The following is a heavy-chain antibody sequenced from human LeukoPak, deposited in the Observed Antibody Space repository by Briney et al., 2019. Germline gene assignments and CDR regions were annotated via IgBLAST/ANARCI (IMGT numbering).Heavy chain of an antibody. CDR1: GFEFNSYA. J-gene: IGHJ4*02. Sequence: PGGSLRLSCAASGFEFNSYAMTWVRQAPGKGLEWVSAISGSGGSTYYADSVEGRFTISRDNSKNTLYLQMNSLRAEDTAVYYCARSKGMWELDYWGQGTLVTVSS. CDR2: ISGSGGST. V-gene: IGHV3-23*01. CDR3: ARSKGMWELDY. D-gene: IGHD1-26*01.